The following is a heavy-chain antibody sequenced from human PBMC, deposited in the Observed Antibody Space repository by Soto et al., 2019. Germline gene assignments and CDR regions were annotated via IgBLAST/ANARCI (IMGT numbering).Heavy chain of an antibody. V-gene: IGHV4-34*01. Sequence: SSETLSLTCAVYGGSFSGYYWSWIRQPPGRGLEWIGEINHSGSTNYNPSLKSRVTISVDTSKNQFSLKLSSATAADTAVYYCARTRKDRITMVRGVIILGFDPWGQGTLVTVSS. D-gene: IGHD3-10*01. CDR2: INHSGST. CDR1: GGSFSGYY. CDR3: ARTRKDRITMVRGVIILGFDP. J-gene: IGHJ5*02.